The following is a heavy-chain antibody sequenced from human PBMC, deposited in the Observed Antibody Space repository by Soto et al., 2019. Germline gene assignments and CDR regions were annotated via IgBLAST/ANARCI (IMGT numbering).Heavy chain of an antibody. J-gene: IGHJ3*02. Sequence: GESLMPSCQGSGYSFTSYWIGWVRQLPGKGLEWMGIIYPGDSDTRYSPSFQGQVTISADKSISTAYLQWSSLKASDTAMYYCARRRWTGVEAFDIWGQGTMVTVSS. D-gene: IGHD1-1*01. V-gene: IGHV5-51*01. CDR3: ARRRWTGVEAFDI. CDR1: GYSFTSYW. CDR2: IYPGDSDT.